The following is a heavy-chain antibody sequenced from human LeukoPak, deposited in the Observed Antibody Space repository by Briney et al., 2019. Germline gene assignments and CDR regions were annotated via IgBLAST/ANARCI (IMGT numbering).Heavy chain of an antibody. V-gene: IGHV5-51*03. CDR1: GYSFSNYW. Sequence: GESLKISCKGSGYSFSNYWIGWVRQMPGKGLEWVGIILPANSETRYSPSFQGQVTMSADKSISTAYLQWSSLKAADTAMYYCARLGVVAAEDGWCYFDYWGQGTLVTVSS. CDR2: ILPANSET. CDR3: ARLGVVAAEDGWCYFDY. J-gene: IGHJ4*02. D-gene: IGHD2-15*01.